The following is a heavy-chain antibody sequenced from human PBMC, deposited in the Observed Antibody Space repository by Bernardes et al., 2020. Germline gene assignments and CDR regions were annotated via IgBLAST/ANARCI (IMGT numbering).Heavy chain of an antibody. D-gene: IGHD1-26*01. Sequence: SETLSLTCAVSGGSITDYYWSWIRQSPGEGLEWIGEVNESGSTAYNPSLESPDTSKNEFTLQLNSVTPEDTAVYYCARDHKWAFDYWGRGILVTVSS. J-gene: IGHJ4*02. CDR1: GGSITDYY. CDR2: VNESGST. CDR3: ARDHKWAFDY. V-gene: IGHV4-34*01.